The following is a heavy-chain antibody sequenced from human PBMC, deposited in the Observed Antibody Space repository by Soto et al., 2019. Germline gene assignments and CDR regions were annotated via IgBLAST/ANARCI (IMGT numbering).Heavy chain of an antibody. J-gene: IGHJ4*02. CDR1: GFTFSSYW. CDR3: ARALAIVVVPAGYDY. CDR2: INSDGSST. D-gene: IGHD2-2*01. Sequence: PGGSLRLSCAASGFTFSSYWMHWVRQAPGKGLVWVSRINSDGSSTSYADSVKGRFTISRDNAKNTLYLQMNSLRAEDTAVYYCARALAIVVVPAGYDYWGQGKLVNVSS. V-gene: IGHV3-74*01.